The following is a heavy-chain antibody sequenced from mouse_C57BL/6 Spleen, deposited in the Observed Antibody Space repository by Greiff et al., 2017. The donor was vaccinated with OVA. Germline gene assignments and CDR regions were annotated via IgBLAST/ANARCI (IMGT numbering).Heavy chain of an antibody. CDR1: GYSITSGYY. CDR2: ISYDGSN. Sequence: EVQVVESGPGLVKPSQSLSLTCSVTGYSITSGYYWNWIRQFPGNKLEWMGYISYDGSNNYNPSLKNRISITRDTSKNQFFLKLNSVTTEDTATYYCARGNYFDVWGTGTTVTVSS. D-gene: IGHD2-1*01. V-gene: IGHV3-6*01. J-gene: IGHJ1*03. CDR3: ARGNYFDV.